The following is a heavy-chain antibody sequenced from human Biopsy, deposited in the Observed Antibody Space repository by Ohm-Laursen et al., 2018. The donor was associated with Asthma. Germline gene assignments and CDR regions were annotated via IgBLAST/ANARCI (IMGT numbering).Heavy chain of an antibody. J-gene: IGHJ4*02. CDR1: GGTFNTYV. CDR2: INFVFGTT. CDR3: ARKAGSCISRTCYSLDF. Sequence: GASVSVSCKSLGGTFNTYVIGWVRQAPGQGLEWMGGINFVFGTTTYPQKFQDRVTITADDSTSTVYMELSSLRSEDTAVYYCARKAGSCISRTCYSLDFWGRGTLVTVSS. V-gene: IGHV1-69*13. D-gene: IGHD2-2*01.